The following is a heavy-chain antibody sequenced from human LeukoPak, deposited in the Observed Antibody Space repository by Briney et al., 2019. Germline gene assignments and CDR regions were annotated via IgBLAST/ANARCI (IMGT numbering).Heavy chain of an antibody. D-gene: IGHD2-2*01. CDR2: IDYSGST. J-gene: IGHJ5*02. V-gene: IGHV4-39*07. Sequence: SETLSLTCTVSGGSISSSTSYWGWIRQPPGKGLEWIGSIDYSGSTNYNPSLKSRVTISVDTSKNQFSLKLSSVTAADTAVYYCARLGTTNWFDPWGQGTLVTVSS. CDR1: GGSISSSTSY. CDR3: ARLGTTNWFDP.